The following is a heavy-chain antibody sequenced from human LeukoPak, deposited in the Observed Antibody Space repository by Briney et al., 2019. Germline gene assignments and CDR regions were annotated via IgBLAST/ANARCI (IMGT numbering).Heavy chain of an antibody. J-gene: IGHJ6*04. D-gene: IGHD3-10*02. CDR1: GFTFSSYE. CDR2: ISSSGDTI. CDR3: AELGITMIGGV. V-gene: IGHV3-48*03. Sequence: GGSLRLSCAASGFTFSSYEMNWVRQAPGKGLEWVSYISSSGDTIYYADSVKGRFTISRDNAKNSLYLQMNSLRAEDTAVYYCAELGITMIGGVWGKGTTVTISS.